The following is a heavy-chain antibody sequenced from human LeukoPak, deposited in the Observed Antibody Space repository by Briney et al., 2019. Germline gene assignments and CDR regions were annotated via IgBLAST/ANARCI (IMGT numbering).Heavy chain of an antibody. J-gene: IGHJ4*02. CDR2: ISFDGTVK. Sequence: QPGGSLRLSCVGSGFTFSNYAMHWVRQAPGKGLDWVAEISFDGTVKSYGDSVKGRFTISRDNFKNAVYLQMNSLRVEDTAVYFCAREPAAGPDFMFDSWGQGTLVTVSS. D-gene: IGHD6-13*01. V-gene: IGHV3-30*04. CDR3: AREPAAGPDFMFDS. CDR1: GFTFSNYA.